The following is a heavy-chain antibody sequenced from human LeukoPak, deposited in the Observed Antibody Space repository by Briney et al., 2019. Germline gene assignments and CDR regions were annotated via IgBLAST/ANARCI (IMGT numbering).Heavy chain of an antibody. D-gene: IGHD6-19*01. CDR2: INRSGST. CDR1: GGSFSGYY. J-gene: IGHJ6*04. Sequence: SETLPLTCAVYGGSFSGYYWSWIRQPPGKGLEWIGEINRSGSTNYNPSLKSRVTISVDTSKNQFSLKLSSVTAADTAVYYCARAHSSGWYSMDVWGKGTTVTVSS. CDR3: ARAHSSGWYSMDV. V-gene: IGHV4-34*01.